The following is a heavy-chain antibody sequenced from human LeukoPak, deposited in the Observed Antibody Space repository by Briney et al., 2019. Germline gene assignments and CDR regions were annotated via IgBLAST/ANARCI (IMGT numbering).Heavy chain of an antibody. J-gene: IGHJ3*02. CDR1: GYTLTELS. CDR3: ATIRFLEWSRAAGAFDI. Sequence: ASVKVSCKVSGYTLTELSMHWVRQAPGKGLEWMGGFDPEDGETIYAQKFQGRVTMTEDTSTDTAYMELSSLRSEDTAVYYCATIRFLEWSRAAGAFDIWGQGTMVTVSS. V-gene: IGHV1-24*01. D-gene: IGHD3-3*01. CDR2: FDPEDGET.